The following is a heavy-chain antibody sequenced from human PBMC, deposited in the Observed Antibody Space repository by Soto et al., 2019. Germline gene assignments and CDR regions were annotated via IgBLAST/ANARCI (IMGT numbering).Heavy chain of an antibody. CDR1: GGTFSSYA. Sequence: QVQLVQSGAEVKKPGSSVKVSCKASGGTFSSYAISWLRQAPGQGLEWMGGIIPIFGTANYAQKFQGRVTITADESTSTAYMELSSLRSEDTAVYYCASPLYSSSAYYYYGMDVWGQGTTVTVSS. CDR2: IIPIFGTA. CDR3: ASPLYSSSAYYYYGMDV. V-gene: IGHV1-69*12. J-gene: IGHJ6*02. D-gene: IGHD6-6*01.